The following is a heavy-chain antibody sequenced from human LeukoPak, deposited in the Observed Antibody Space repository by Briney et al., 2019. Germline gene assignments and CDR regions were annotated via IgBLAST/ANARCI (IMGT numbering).Heavy chain of an antibody. V-gene: IGHV1-2*06. D-gene: IGHD6-13*01. J-gene: IGHJ4*02. CDR2: INPNSGGT. CDR3: ARSGIAAAVSDY. Sequence: ASVKVSCKTSGYTFTGYYMHWVRQAPGQGLEWMGRINPNSGGTNYAQKFQGRVTMTRDTSISTAYMELSRLRSDDTAVYYCARSGIAAAVSDYWGQGTLVTVSS. CDR1: GYTFTGYY.